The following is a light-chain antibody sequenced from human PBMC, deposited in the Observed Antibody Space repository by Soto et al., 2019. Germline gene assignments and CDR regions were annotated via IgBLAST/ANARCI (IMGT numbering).Light chain of an antibody. CDR1: QSVSSSY. V-gene: IGKV3-20*01. CDR3: PQYGSSPWT. J-gene: IGKJ1*01. CDR2: GAS. Sequence: IGLTQSQGTLSLSPGERATLSCRPSQSVSSSYLAWYQQKPGQAPRLLIYGASSRATGIPDRFSGSGSGTDFTLTISRLEPEDFAVYYCPQYGSSPWTFGQGTKA.